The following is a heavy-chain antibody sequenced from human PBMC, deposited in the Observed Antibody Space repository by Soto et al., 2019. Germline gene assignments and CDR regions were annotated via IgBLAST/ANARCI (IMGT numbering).Heavy chain of an antibody. CDR1: GGSFSGYY. D-gene: IGHD2-2*01. Sequence: QVQLRQWGAGLLKPSETLSLTCAVYGGSFSGYYWSWIRQPPGKGLEWIGEINHSGSTNYNPSLKSRVTISVDTSKNQFSLKLSSVTAADTAVYYCARDVDIVVVPAADTPYGMDVWGQGTTVTVSS. CDR3: ARDVDIVVVPAADTPYGMDV. J-gene: IGHJ6*02. V-gene: IGHV4-34*01. CDR2: INHSGST.